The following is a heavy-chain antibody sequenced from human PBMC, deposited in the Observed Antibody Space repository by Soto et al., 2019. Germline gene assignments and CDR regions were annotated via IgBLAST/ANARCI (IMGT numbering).Heavy chain of an antibody. CDR1: GFTFSSYG. V-gene: IGHV3-30*18. D-gene: IGHD3-22*01. CDR2: ISYDGSNK. CDR3: AKANSGYKTGDPYY. J-gene: IGHJ4*02. Sequence: GGSLRLSCAASGFTFSSYGMHWVRQAPGKGLEWVAVISYDGSNKYYADSVKGRFTISRDNSKNTLYLQMNSLRAEDTAVYYCAKANSGYKTGDPYYWGQGTLVTVSS.